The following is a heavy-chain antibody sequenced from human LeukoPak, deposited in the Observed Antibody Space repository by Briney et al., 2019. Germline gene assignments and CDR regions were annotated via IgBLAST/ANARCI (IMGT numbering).Heavy chain of an antibody. D-gene: IGHD5-24*01. Sequence: GGSLRLSCAASGFTFSSYEMNWVRQAPGKGLEWVSYISSSGSTIYYADSVKGRFTISRDNAKNSLYLQMNSLRAEDTAVYYCARDLYNYYFDYWGQGTLVTVSS. CDR1: GFTFSSYE. V-gene: IGHV3-48*03. CDR3: ARDLYNYYFDY. CDR2: ISSSGSTI. J-gene: IGHJ4*02.